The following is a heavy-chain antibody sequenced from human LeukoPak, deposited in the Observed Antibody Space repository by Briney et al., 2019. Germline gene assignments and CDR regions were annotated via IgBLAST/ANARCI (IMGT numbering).Heavy chain of an antibody. CDR1: GYTFTDYY. J-gene: IGHJ5*02. D-gene: IGHD4-11*01. CDR2: INPNSGDT. CDR3: ARYDYSNSFDP. V-gene: IGHV1-2*02. Sequence: ASVKVSCKASGYTFTDYYMHWVRQAPGQGLEWMGWINPNSGDTNYARKFQGRVTMTRDMSISTAYMELSRLRSDDTAVYYCARYDYSNSFDPWGQGTLVTVSS.